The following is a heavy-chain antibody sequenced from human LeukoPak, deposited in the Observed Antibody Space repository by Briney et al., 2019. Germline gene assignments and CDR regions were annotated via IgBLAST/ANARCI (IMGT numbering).Heavy chain of an antibody. D-gene: IGHD1-20*01. CDR1: GFTFSSYG. CDR2: VSSGSSYI. V-gene: IGHV3-21*01. CDR3: ARANWNDVFYFDY. J-gene: IGHJ4*02. Sequence: GGSLRLSCAASGFTFSSYGMHWVRQAPGKGLEWVSSVSSGSSYISYADSVKGRFTISRDNAKNSLYLQMNSLRAEDTAVYYCARANWNDVFYFDYWGQGTLVTVSS.